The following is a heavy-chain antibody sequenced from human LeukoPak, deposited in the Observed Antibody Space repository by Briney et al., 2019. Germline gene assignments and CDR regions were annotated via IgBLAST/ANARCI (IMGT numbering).Heavy chain of an antibody. J-gene: IGHJ4*02. D-gene: IGHD3-10*01. CDR1: GAYFTNYY. CDR3: ARGALLWFGAKMEYYFDS. Sequence: PETLSLTCTVSGAYFTNYYWSFIRQLPGKGLEWIGFSSYNGNTNYNPSLKSRVTISVDMSKNQFSLRLKSVTAADTAVYYCARGALLWFGAKMEYYFDSWGQGTPLTVSS. V-gene: IGHV4-59*01. CDR2: SSYNGNT.